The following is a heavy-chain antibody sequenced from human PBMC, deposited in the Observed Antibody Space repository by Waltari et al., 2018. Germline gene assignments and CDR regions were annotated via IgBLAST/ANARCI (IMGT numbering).Heavy chain of an antibody. V-gene: IGHV4-39*01. Sequence: QLQLQESGPGLVKPSETLSLTCTVSGGSISSSSYYWGWIRQPPGKGLEWIGSIYYSGSTYYNPSLKSRVTISVDTSKNQFSLKLSSVTAADTAVYYCARLPGGMITFGGVIAWGQGTLVTVSS. CDR2: IYYSGST. CDR1: GGSISSSSYY. CDR3: ARLPGGMITFGGVIA. D-gene: IGHD3-16*02. J-gene: IGHJ4*02.